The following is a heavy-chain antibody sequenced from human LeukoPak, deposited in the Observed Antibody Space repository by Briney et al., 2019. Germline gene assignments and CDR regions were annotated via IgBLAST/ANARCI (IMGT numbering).Heavy chain of an antibody. Sequence: PGASLRLSCAASGFTFSSYAMSWVRQAPGKGLEWVSAISGSGGSTYYADSVKGRFTISRDNSKNTLYLQMNSLRAEDTAVYYCAKFGGCCSSTSCYVRNYYYYGMDVWGQGTTVTVSS. CDR2: ISGSGGST. J-gene: IGHJ6*02. CDR3: AKFGGCCSSTSCYVRNYYYYGMDV. V-gene: IGHV3-23*01. D-gene: IGHD2-2*01. CDR1: GFTFSSYA.